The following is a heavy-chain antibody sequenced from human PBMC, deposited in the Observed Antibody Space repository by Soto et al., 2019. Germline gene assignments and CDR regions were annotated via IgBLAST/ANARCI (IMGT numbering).Heavy chain of an antibody. D-gene: IGHD2-15*01. Sequence: ASVKVSCKASGYTFTGHYIHWVRQAPGQGLEWMGWINSNSGDTKYAQKFQGRVIMTRDTSISTAYVELSRLTSDDTAVYYCARGGSSGVPNPFRYSYYSMDVWDQGTTVTVSS. V-gene: IGHV1-2*02. CDR3: ARGGSSGVPNPFRYSYYSMDV. J-gene: IGHJ6*02. CDR2: INSNSGDT. CDR1: GYTFTGHY.